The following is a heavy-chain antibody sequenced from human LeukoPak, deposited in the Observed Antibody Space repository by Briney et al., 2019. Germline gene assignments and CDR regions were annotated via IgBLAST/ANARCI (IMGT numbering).Heavy chain of an antibody. CDR1: GGSISSSDW. V-gene: IGHV4-4*02. J-gene: IGHJ4*02. CDR2: IHHTGIT. Sequence: SGTLSLTCAVSGGSISSSDWWSWVRQPPGQGLEWIGEIHHTGITNFNPSLRSRVTMSLDKSKNQFSLNLSSVTAADTAVYYCAREERSSWYEGAFDYWGQGTLVTVSS. CDR3: AREERSSWYEGAFDY. D-gene: IGHD6-13*01.